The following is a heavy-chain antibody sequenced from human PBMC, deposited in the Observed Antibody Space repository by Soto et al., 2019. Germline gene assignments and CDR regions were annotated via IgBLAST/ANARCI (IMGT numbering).Heavy chain of an antibody. CDR3: ARQIGYSSTNYYYYGMDV. J-gene: IGHJ6*02. CDR1: GYSFTSYW. CDR2: IDPSDSYT. D-gene: IGHD6-13*01. Sequence: PGESLKISCKGSGYSFTSYWISWVRQMPGKVLEWMGRIDPSDSYTNYSPSFQGHVTISADKSISTAYLQWSSLKASDTAMYYCARQIGYSSTNYYYYGMDVWGQGXTVTVYS. V-gene: IGHV5-10-1*01.